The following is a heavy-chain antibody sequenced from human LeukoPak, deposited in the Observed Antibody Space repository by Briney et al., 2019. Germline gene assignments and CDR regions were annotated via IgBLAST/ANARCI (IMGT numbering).Heavy chain of an antibody. J-gene: IGHJ5*02. CDR2: IYYTGST. D-gene: IGHD3-22*01. V-gene: IGHV4-59*01. CDR3: AREASTYYYDSSGYYPNWFDP. CDR1: GGSISSYY. Sequence: PSETLSLTCTVSGGSISSYYWSWIRQPPGKGLEWIGHIYYTGSTSYNPSLKSRITISVDLSKNQFSLRLSSVTAADTAVYYCAREASTYYYDSSGYYPNWFDPWGQGTLVTVSS.